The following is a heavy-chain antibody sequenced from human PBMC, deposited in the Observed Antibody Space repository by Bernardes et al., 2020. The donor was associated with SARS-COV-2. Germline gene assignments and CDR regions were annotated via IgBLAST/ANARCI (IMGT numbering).Heavy chain of an antibody. CDR2: IYSGGST. D-gene: IGHD6-13*01. Sequence: GSLRLSCAASGFTVSSNYMSWVRQAPGKGLEWVSVIYSGGSTYYADSVKGRFTISRDNSKNTLYLQMNSLRAEDTAVYYCASATKSLAAGYFDLWGRGTLVTVSS. CDR3: ASATKSLAAGYFDL. V-gene: IGHV3-53*01. J-gene: IGHJ2*01. CDR1: GFTVSSNY.